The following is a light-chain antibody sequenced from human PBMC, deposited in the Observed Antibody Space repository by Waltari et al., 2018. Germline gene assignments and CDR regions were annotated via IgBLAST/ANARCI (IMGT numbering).Light chain of an antibody. CDR2: LTH. CDR1: LSNIGTHY. J-gene: IGLJ2*01. V-gene: IGLV1-47*01. CDR3: LVWHSTIDHQGV. Sequence: QSVLTQPPSASGTPGQSVTIHCSGSLSNIGTHYVYWYQQLPGTAPKLLIYLTHQRPSGVPDRFSASKSGTSASLTISWVEAEDEADYYCLVWHSTIDHQGVFGGGTKLTVL.